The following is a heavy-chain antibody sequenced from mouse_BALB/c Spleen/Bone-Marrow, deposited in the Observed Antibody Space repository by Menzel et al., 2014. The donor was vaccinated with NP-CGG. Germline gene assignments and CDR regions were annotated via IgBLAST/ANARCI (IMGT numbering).Heavy chain of an antibody. CDR1: GYIFTSYW. V-gene: IGHV1-7*01. Sequence: QVQLQQSGAELAKPGASVKMSCKASGYIFTSYWMHWVKQRPGQGLEWIGYINPNTGYTEYNQKFKGKATLTADKSSSTAYMQLDSLTSEGSGVYYWALIRPAWVAYWGQGTLVTVSA. CDR2: INPNTGYT. J-gene: IGHJ3*01. CDR3: ALIRPAWVAY. D-gene: IGHD1-2*01.